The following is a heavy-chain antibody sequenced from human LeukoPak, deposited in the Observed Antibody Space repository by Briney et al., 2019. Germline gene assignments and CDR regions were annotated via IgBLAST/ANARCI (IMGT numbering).Heavy chain of an antibody. J-gene: IGHJ4*02. Sequence: SVKVSCKASRGTFSSYAISWVRQAPGQGLEWMGGIIPIFGTANYAQKFQGRVTITADESTSTAYMELSSLRSEDTAVYYCARDFDYGGNSFDYWGQGTLVTVSS. V-gene: IGHV1-69*13. D-gene: IGHD4-23*01. CDR1: RGTFSSYA. CDR2: IIPIFGTA. CDR3: ARDFDYGGNSFDY.